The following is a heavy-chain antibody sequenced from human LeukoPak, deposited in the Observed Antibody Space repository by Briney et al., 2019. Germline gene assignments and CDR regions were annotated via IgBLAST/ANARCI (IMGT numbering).Heavy chain of an antibody. Sequence: GASVQVSFKSSGYSFSIYGITWARQAPGQGLEYLGWISASDGTTNYAQKVQDRVTMTTDTSTSTAYLELRSLRSEDTAVCYCARCGAAVTTHFSHWGQGTLVTVSS. CDR2: ISASDGTT. D-gene: IGHD4-17*01. CDR3: ARCGAAVTTHFSH. CDR1: GYSFSIYG. V-gene: IGHV1-18*01. J-gene: IGHJ4*02.